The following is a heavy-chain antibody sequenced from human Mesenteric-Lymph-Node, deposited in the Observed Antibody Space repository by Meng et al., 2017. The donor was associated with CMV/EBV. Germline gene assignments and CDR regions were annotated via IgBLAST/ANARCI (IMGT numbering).Heavy chain of an antibody. CDR3: ARSFGGSWFDP. D-gene: IGHD3-16*01. V-gene: IGHV3-48*04. CDR1: GFTFSSYA. J-gene: IGHJ5*02. Sequence: GESLKISCAASGFTFSSYAMSWVRQAPGKGLEWLSYISTTSTTIYYADTVKGRFTISRDTAKNSLYLQMNSLRAEDTAVYYCARSFGGSWFDPWGQGTLVTVSS. CDR2: ISTTSTTI.